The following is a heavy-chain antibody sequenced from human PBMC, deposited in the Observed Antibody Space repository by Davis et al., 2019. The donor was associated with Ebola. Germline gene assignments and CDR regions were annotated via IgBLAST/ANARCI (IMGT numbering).Heavy chain of an antibody. V-gene: IGHV1-69*06. D-gene: IGHD3/OR15-3a*01. CDR3: ARRVPDVDHLDT. CDR2: IIPIFGTA. CDR1: GYTFTSYY. J-gene: IGHJ5*02. Sequence: SVKVSCKASGYTFTSYYMHWVRQAPGQGLEWMGGIIPIFGTANYAQKFQGRVTITADKSTSTAYMELSSLRSEDTAVYYCARRVPDVDHLDTWGQGSLVTVSS.